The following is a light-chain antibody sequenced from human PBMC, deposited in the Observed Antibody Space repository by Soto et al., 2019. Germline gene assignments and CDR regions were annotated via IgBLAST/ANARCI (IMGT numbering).Light chain of an antibody. CDR2: DAS. Sequence: DIQMTQSPSTLSASVGDRVTITCRASQSISNWLAWYQQKPGKAPKLLIYDASSLESGVPSRFSGSGSGTEFTLTISSRQPDDVATYYCQQCIGYSLWTFGPGTKVEIK. J-gene: IGKJ1*01. V-gene: IGKV1-5*01. CDR1: QSISNW. CDR3: QQCIGYSLWT.